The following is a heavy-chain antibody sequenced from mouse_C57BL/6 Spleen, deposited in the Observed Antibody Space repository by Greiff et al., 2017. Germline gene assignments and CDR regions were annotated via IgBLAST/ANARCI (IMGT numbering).Heavy chain of an antibody. Sequence: QVQLQQSGAELVRPGASVTLSCKASGYTFTDYEMHWVKQTPVHGLEWIGAIDPETGGTAYNQTFKGKAILTADKSSSTAYMELRTLTSEDSAVYYLTREECSAYCFNDWGQGTTLTVAS. J-gene: IGHJ2*01. V-gene: IGHV1-15*01. CDR3: TREECSAYCFND. CDR2: IDPETGGT. D-gene: IGHD6-1*01. CDR1: GYTFTDYE.